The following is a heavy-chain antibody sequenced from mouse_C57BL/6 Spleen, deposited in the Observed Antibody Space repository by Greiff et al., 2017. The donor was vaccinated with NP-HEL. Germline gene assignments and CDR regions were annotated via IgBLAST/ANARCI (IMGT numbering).Heavy chain of an antibody. J-gene: IGHJ1*03. Sequence: VQLQESGAELARPGASVKMSCKASGYTFTSYTMHWVKQRPGQGLEWIGYINPSSGYTKYNQKFKDKATLTADKSSSTAYMQLSSLTSEDSAVYYCARYTTGYFDVWGTGTTVTVSS. CDR3: ARYTTGYFDV. CDR1: GYTFTSYT. D-gene: IGHD1-1*01. V-gene: IGHV1-4*01. CDR2: INPSSGYT.